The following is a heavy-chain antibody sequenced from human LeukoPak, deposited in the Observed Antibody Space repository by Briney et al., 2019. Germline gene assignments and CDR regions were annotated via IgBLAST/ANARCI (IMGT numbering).Heavy chain of an antibody. V-gene: IGHV1-2*02. CDR3: ARGAYDYVWGSYRPY. J-gene: IGHJ4*02. Sequence: GASVKVSCKASGYSFTGYYMHWVRQAPGQGLEWRGWINPNSGDTNYAQKFQGRVTVTRDTSIRTPYMELSRLRSDDTAVYYCARGAYDYVWGSYRPYWGQGTLVTVSS. D-gene: IGHD3-16*02. CDR2: INPNSGDT. CDR1: GYSFTGYY.